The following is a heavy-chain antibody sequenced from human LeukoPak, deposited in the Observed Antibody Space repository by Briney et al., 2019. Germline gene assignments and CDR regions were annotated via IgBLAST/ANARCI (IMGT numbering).Heavy chain of an antibody. D-gene: IGHD6-19*01. V-gene: IGHV3-74*01. CDR1: GFTFSSYW. J-gene: IGHJ4*02. CDR2: IKSDGSSV. CDR3: ARGLAVAGRGVMDY. Sequence: PGGSLRLSCAASGFTFSSYWMHWVRQAPGKGLVWVSRIKSDGSSVSCADSVKGRFTISRDNAKNTLYLQMNSLRAEDTAVYYCARGLAVAGRGVMDYWGQGTLVTVSS.